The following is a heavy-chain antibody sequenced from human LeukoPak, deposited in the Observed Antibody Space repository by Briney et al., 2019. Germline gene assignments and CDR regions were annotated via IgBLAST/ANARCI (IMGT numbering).Heavy chain of an antibody. V-gene: IGHV3-7*01. J-gene: IGHJ5*02. D-gene: IGHD6-25*01. CDR3: ARTLYSSANL. CDR2: INGDGGEK. Sequence: GGSLRLSCAASAFTFSNYWMNWVRQAPGKGLEWVANINGDGGEKHYVVSVRGRFTISRDNAKNSLYLQMNSLRAEDTAVYFCARTLYSSANLWGQGTPVTVSS. CDR1: AFTFSNYW.